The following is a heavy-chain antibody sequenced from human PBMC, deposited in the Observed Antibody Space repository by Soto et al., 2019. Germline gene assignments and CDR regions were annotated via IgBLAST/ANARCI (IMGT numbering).Heavy chain of an antibody. CDR3: ARSAVPAAIGYYYYGMDV. CDR2: IIPIFGTA. Sequence: SVKVSCKASGGTFSSYAISWVRQAPGQGXEWMGGIIPIFGTANYAQKFQGRVTITADKSTSTAYMELSSLRSEDTAVYYCARSAVPAAIGYYYYGMDVWGQGTTVTVSS. J-gene: IGHJ6*02. D-gene: IGHD2-2*02. CDR1: GGTFSSYA. V-gene: IGHV1-69*06.